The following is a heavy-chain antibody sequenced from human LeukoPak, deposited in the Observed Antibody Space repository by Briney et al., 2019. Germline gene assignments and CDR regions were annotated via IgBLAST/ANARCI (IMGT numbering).Heavy chain of an antibody. J-gene: IGHJ6*02. CDR2: IYYSGST. D-gene: IGHD3-10*01. Sequence: SETLSLTCTVSGGSISSYYWSWVRQPPGKGLEWIGYIYYSGSTNYNPSLKSRVTISVDTSKNQFSLKLSSVTAADTAVYYCASYGSDYGMDVWGQGTTVTVSS. CDR1: GGSISSYY. CDR3: ASYGSDYGMDV. V-gene: IGHV4-59*08.